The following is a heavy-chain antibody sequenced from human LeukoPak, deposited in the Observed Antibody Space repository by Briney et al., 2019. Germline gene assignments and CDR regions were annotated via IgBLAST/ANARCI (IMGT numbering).Heavy chain of an antibody. CDR2: ISGSDGST. CDR3: AVLLWFGESFDY. J-gene: IGHJ4*02. Sequence: QTGGSLRLSCAASGFTFSSYAMSWVRQAPGKGLEWVSAISGSDGSTYYADSVKGRFTISRDNSRNTLYLHINSLRAEDTAVYYCAVLLWFGESFDYWGQGTLVTVSS. CDR1: GFTFSSYA. D-gene: IGHD3-10*01. V-gene: IGHV3-23*01.